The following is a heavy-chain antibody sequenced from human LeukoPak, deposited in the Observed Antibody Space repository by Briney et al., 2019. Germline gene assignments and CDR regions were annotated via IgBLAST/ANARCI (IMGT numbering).Heavy chain of an antibody. J-gene: IGHJ3*02. Sequence: TSETLSLTCTVSGGSISSSSYYCDWIRQSPGKGLEWIGNIYSGGSTYYTPSLKSRVTISVDTSKNQFSLKLSSVTAADTAIYFCARHSRSGSGGYENAFDIWGQGTMVTVSS. D-gene: IGHD5-12*01. V-gene: IGHV4-39*01. CDR1: GGSISSSSYY. CDR3: ARHSRSGSGGYENAFDI. CDR2: IYSGGST.